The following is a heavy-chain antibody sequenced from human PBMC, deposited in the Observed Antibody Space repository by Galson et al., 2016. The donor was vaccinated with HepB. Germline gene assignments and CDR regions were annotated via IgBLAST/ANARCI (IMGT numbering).Heavy chain of an antibody. CDR3: VRDQLLGDKDY. CDR1: GGPMRSYF. Sequence: SETLSLTCTVSGGPMRSYFWSWIRQPPGKGLEWIGYVYDSGAADYNPSLKSRVTISVDTSKNQVSLNLTSVTAADTAMYYCVRDQLLGDKDYWGQGTLVTVSS. D-gene: IGHD4-17*01. V-gene: IGHV4-59*01. J-gene: IGHJ4*02. CDR2: VYDSGAA.